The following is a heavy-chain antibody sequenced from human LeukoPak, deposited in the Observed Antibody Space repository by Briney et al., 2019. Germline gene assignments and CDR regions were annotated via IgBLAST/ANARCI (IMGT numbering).Heavy chain of an antibody. CDR3: ARGEGYYDFSIDY. Sequence: PSETLSLTSTVSGGSISSYSWSWIRQPPGKGLEWIGYIYYSGSTNYNPSLKSRVTISVDTSKNQFSLKLSSVTAADTAVYYCARGEGYYDFSIDYWGQGTLVTVSS. D-gene: IGHD3-3*01. CDR1: GGSISSYS. V-gene: IGHV4-59*08. J-gene: IGHJ4*02. CDR2: IYYSGST.